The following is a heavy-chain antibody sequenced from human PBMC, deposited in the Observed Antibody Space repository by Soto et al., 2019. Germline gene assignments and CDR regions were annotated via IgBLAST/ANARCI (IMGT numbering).Heavy chain of an antibody. V-gene: IGHV3-7*05. CDR3: ARDVSPGSSSWYFEAFDR. CDR1: GFTFSSYW. D-gene: IGHD6-13*01. CDR2: IKKDESKK. Sequence: EERLVESGGGLVQPGGSLRLSCAASGFTFSSYWMTWVRQAPGKGLEWVANIKKDESKKSYLDSVRGRFTISRDNAKNSLYLQMDSLTAEDTALYYCARDVSPGSSSWYFEAFDRWGQGTMVTVSS. J-gene: IGHJ3*01.